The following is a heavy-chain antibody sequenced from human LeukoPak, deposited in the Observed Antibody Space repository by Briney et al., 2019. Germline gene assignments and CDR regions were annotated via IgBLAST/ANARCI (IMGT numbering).Heavy chain of an antibody. CDR3: AGGCSGGSCSFDY. CDR2: IYYSGST. J-gene: IGHJ4*02. D-gene: IGHD2-15*01. Sequence: PSETLSLTCTVSGGSISSYYWSWIRQPPGKGLEWIGYIYYSGSTYYNPSLKSRVTISVDTSKNQFSLKLSSVTAADTAVYYCAGGCSGGSCSFDYWGQGTLVTVSS. V-gene: IGHV4-59*04. CDR1: GGSISSYY.